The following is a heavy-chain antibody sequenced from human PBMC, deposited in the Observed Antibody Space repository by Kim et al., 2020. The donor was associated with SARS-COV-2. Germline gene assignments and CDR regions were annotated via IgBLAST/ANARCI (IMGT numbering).Heavy chain of an antibody. CDR3: AIGVVPALIGY. V-gene: IGHV4-59*01. Sequence: LETLSLTCTVSGGSISSYYWSWIRQPPGKGLEWIGYIYYSGSTNYNPSLKSRVTISVDTSKNQFSLKLSSVTAADTAVYYCAIGVVPALIGYWGQGTLVTVSS. CDR1: GGSISSYY. D-gene: IGHD2-2*01. J-gene: IGHJ4*02. CDR2: IYYSGST.